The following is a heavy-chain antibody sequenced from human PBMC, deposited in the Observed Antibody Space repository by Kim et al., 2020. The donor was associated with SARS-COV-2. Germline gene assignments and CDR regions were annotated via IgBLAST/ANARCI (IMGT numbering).Heavy chain of an antibody. D-gene: IGHD2-21*01. CDR2: IYTIGTT. CDR1: GFTVSDSY. V-gene: IGHV3-53*01. J-gene: IGHJ4*02. CDR3: ARLRFVVTASDHFDS. Sequence: GGSLRLSCAASGFTVSDSYMTWVRQAPGKGLEWVSIIYTIGTTYFADSVKGRFTLSRDIAKNTLYLQLNTLRAEDTAVYYCARLRFVVTASDHFDSWGQGTLVTVSS.